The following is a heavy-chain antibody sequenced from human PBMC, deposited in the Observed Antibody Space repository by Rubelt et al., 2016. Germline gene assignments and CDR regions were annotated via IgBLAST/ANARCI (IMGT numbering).Heavy chain of an antibody. J-gene: IGHJ4*02. D-gene: IGHD4-23*01. Sequence: QVQLVQSGAEAKKPGSSVKVSCKIFGDSFSSYAITWVRQAPGQGLEWMGRIIPLVGIANYAQRFQGRVTITADKTANTTYMWLGSLRSEDTAVYFCAGGVKEYGGNSGILAYWGQGALVTVSS. CDR1: GDSFSSYA. V-gene: IGHV1-69*04. CDR3: AGGVKEYGGNSGILAY. CDR2: IIPLVGIA.